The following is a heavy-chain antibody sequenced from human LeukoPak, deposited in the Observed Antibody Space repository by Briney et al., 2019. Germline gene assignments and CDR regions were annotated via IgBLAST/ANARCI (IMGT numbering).Heavy chain of an antibody. D-gene: IGHD3-22*01. Sequence: GGSLRLSCAASGFTFSSYNMNWVRQAPGKGLEWVSSISSSSSYIYYADSVKGRFTISRDNAKNSLYLQMNSLRAEDTAVYYCAKDEGPRHYYDSSGYYLDWGQGTLVTVSS. CDR1: GFTFSSYN. CDR2: ISSSSSYI. V-gene: IGHV3-21*01. CDR3: AKDEGPRHYYDSSGYYLD. J-gene: IGHJ4*02.